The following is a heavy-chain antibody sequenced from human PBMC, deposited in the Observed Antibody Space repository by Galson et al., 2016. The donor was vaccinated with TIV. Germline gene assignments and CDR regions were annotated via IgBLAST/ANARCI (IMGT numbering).Heavy chain of an antibody. Sequence: SLRLSCAASGFGFNEYEMSWVRQAPGKGLEWVSALSGGATNTYYSDSVKGRFTISRDNSQNKVFLEMDSLRVDDTAVYYCAKARGYFVGFDHWGPGTLVTVSS. CDR3: AKARGYFVGFDH. D-gene: IGHD6-25*01. J-gene: IGHJ4*02. CDR2: LSGGATNT. V-gene: IGHV3-23*01. CDR1: GFGFNEYE.